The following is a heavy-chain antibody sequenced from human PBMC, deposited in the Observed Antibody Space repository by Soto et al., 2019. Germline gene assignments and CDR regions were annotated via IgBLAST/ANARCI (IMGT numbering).Heavy chain of an antibody. CDR2: IYYSGST. J-gene: IGHJ6*02. D-gene: IGHD2-2*01. V-gene: IGHV4-59*01. CDR1: GGSISCYY. CDR3: ARVVVLVPAAMSDYYYGMDV. Sequence: SETLSLTCTVSGGSISCYYWRWIRQPPGKGLEWIGYIYYSGSTNYNPSLKSRVTISVDTSKNQFSLKLSSVTAADTAVYYCARVVVLVPAAMSDYYYGMDVWGQGTTVTVSS.